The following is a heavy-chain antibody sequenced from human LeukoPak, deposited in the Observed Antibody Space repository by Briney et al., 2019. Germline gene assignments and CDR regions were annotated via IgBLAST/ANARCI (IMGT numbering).Heavy chain of an antibody. Sequence: LRLSCAASGFTFSSYAMGWIRQPPGKGLEWIGSIYYSGNTYYNPSLKSRVTISVDTSKNEFSLKLSSVPAADTAVYYCARAGQYHYNSAGYFPDYWGQGTLVTVSS. J-gene: IGHJ4*02. CDR3: ARAGQYHYNSAGYFPDY. CDR2: IYYSGNT. D-gene: IGHD3-22*01. CDR1: GFTFSSYA. V-gene: IGHV4-30-4*08.